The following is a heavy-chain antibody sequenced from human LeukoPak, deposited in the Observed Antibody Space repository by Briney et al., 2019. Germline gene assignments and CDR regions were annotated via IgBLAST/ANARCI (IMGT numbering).Heavy chain of an antibody. CDR2: ISSSSSFI. J-gene: IGHJ4*02. V-gene: IGHV3-21*01. CDR3: ARETGVTLDY. CDR1: GFTFSSYS. D-gene: IGHD3-9*01. Sequence: PGGSLRLSCAASGFTFSSYSMSWVRQAPGKGLEWVSSISSSSSFIYYADSVKGRFTISRDNAKNSLFLQMNSLRAEDTAMYYCARETGVTLDYWGQGTLVTVSS.